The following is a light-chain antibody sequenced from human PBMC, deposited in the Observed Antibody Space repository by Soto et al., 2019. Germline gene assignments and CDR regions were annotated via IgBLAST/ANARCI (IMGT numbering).Light chain of an antibody. CDR1: SGHSSYI. CDR2: LEGSGSY. J-gene: IGLJ2*01. Sequence: QSVLTQSSSASASLGSSVKLTCTLSSGHSSYIIAWHQQQPGKAPRYLMKLEGSGSYNKGSGVPDRFSGSSSGADRYLTISNLQFESEADYYCETWDSNTRVFGAGTKLTVL. V-gene: IGLV4-60*02. CDR3: ETWDSNTRV.